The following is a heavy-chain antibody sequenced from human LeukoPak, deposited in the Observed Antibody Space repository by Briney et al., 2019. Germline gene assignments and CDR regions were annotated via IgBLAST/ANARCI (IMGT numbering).Heavy chain of an antibody. CDR1: GFTFDDYT. Sequence: PGGSLRLSCAASGFTFDDYTMHWVRQAPGKGLEWVSVITWYGDDTYYADCVKGRFIFSRDNSKNTLYLQMSSLRAEDTAVYYCARTFSHYDYVWGGYRETGAFDYWGQGTLVTVSS. J-gene: IGHJ4*02. D-gene: IGHD3-16*02. CDR2: ITWYGDDT. CDR3: ARTFSHYDYVWGGYRETGAFDY. V-gene: IGHV3-43*01.